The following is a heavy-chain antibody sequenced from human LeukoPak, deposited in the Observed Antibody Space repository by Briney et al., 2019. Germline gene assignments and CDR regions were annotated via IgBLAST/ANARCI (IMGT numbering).Heavy chain of an antibody. CDR2: IYYSGST. V-gene: IGHV4-39*02. CDR3: ARESTMVRGVIGD. D-gene: IGHD3-10*01. J-gene: IGHJ4*02. CDR1: GGSISSSNYF. Sequence: SETLSLTCTVSGGSISSSNYFWGWIRQPPGKGLQWIGSIYYSGSTYYNPSLRSRVTISVDTSKNQFSLKLSSVTAVDTAVYYCARESTMVRGVIGDWGQGTLVTVSS.